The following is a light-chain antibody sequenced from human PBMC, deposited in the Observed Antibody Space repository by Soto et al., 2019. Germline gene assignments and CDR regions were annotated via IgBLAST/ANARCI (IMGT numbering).Light chain of an antibody. Sequence: EIVMTQSPVTLSVSPGERATLFCRASQSVSINLAWYQQNPGQAPRLLIYDASTRATGVPARFSGSGSGTEFTLTINSLQSEDFAIYYCQQYSNWPLTFGQGTRLEI. CDR1: QSVSIN. CDR2: DAS. J-gene: IGKJ5*01. V-gene: IGKV3-15*01. CDR3: QQYSNWPLT.